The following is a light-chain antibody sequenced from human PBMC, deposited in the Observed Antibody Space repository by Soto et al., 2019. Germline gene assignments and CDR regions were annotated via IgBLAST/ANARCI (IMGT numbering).Light chain of an antibody. CDR1: SSNIGNNY. CDR2: EDT. Sequence: QSVLTQPPSVSAAPGQKVTISCSGSSSNIGNNYVSWYQQLPGAAPKLLIYEDTKRPSGIPDRFSGSKSGTSATLAITGLQTGDEADYYCGTWDSSLSAVVFGGGTKVTVL. V-gene: IGLV1-51*02. CDR3: GTWDSSLSAVV. J-gene: IGLJ2*01.